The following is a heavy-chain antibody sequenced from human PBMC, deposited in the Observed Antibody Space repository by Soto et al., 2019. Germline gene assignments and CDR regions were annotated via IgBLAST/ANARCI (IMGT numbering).Heavy chain of an antibody. CDR2: IYHDGTT. Sequence: KPWETLSLTCTVSGYSISRGYYWGWIRQPPGKGLQWIGTIYHDGTTYSNPSLNGRVTISVSTSQNRFSLTLRSVTAADTAVCYCARVPYHYARGTYRPRWFDPWGQGTLVTVSS. J-gene: IGHJ5*02. CDR1: GYSISRGYY. CDR3: ARVPYHYARGTYRPRWFDP. V-gene: IGHV4-38-2*02. D-gene: IGHD3-16*02.